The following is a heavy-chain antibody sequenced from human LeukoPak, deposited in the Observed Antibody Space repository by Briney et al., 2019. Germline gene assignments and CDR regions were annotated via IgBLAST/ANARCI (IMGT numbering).Heavy chain of an antibody. CDR2: ISYDGSNK. CDR1: GFTFSSSA. CDR3: GSGLTFDY. V-gene: IGHV3-30-3*01. D-gene: IGHD1-26*01. Sequence: PGGSLRLSCAASGFTFSSSAMHWVRQAPDKGLEWVAVISYDGSNKYYADSVEGRFTISRDNSKNTLYLQMNSLRAEDTAVYYCGSGLTFDYWGQGTLVTVSS. J-gene: IGHJ4*02.